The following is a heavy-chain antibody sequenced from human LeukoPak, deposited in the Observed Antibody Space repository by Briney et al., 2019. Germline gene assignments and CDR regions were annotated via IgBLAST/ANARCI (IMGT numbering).Heavy chain of an antibody. Sequence: GSLRLSCAASGFTFSSYAMSWVRQAPGKGLEWIGRIYTSGSTNYNPSLKSRVTMSVDTSKNQFSLKLSSVTAADTAVYYCARLSSSWYGDIWGQGTMVTVSS. D-gene: IGHD6-13*01. CDR1: GFTFSSYA. CDR3: ARLSSSWYGDI. J-gene: IGHJ3*02. CDR2: IYTSGST. V-gene: IGHV4-59*10.